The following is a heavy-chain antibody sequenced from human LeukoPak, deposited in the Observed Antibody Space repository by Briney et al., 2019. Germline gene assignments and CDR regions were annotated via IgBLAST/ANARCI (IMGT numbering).Heavy chain of an antibody. D-gene: IGHD4-17*01. Sequence: HGASVKVSCKVSGYTLTELGMHWVRQAPGQGLEWMGGFDAEDGETIYAQKLQGRVTMTEATSTDTAYMELSSLRSEDTAVYYCATGPLPVYWGQGALVTVSS. CDR2: FDAEDGET. CDR1: GYTLTELG. J-gene: IGHJ4*02. V-gene: IGHV1-24*01. CDR3: ATGPLPVY.